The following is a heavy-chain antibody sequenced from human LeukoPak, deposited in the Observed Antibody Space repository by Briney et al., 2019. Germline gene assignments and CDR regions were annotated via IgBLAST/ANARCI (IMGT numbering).Heavy chain of an antibody. V-gene: IGHV4-34*01. Sequence: SETLSLTCAVYGGSFSGYYWSWIRQPPGKGLEWIGEINHSGSTNYNPSLKSRVTMSVDTSKNQFSLKLSSVTAADTAVYYCARKVRYLDVWSQGTTVTVSS. D-gene: IGHD1-14*01. J-gene: IGHJ6*02. CDR1: GGSFSGYY. CDR2: INHSGST. CDR3: ARKVRYLDV.